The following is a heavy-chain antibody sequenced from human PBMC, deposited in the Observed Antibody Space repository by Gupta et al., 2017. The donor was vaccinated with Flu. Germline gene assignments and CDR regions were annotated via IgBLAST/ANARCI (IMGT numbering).Heavy chain of an antibody. V-gene: IGHV4-59*01. J-gene: IGHJ4*02. CDR2: IYYSGST. Sequence: QVQLQESGPGLVKPSETLSLTCTVSGGSISSYYWSWIRQPPGKGLEWIGYIYYSGSTNYNPSLKSRVTISVDTSKNQFSLKLSSVTAADTAVYYCARAGRMYSSSSGYFDYWGQGTLVTVSS. CDR3: ARAGRMYSSSSGYFDY. D-gene: IGHD6-6*01. CDR1: GGSISSYY.